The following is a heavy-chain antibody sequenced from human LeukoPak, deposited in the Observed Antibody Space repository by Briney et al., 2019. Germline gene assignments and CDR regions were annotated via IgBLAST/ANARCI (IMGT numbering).Heavy chain of an antibody. D-gene: IGHD3-3*01. CDR1: GGSISSGGYS. Sequence: SQTLSLTCAVSGGSISSGGYSWSWIRQPPGKDLEWIGYIYHSGSAYYNPSLKSRVTISVDRSKNQFSLKLSSVTAADTAVYYCARGADFAYWYFDLWGRGTLVTVSS. CDR3: ARGADFAYWYFDL. V-gene: IGHV4-30-2*01. CDR2: IYHSGSA. J-gene: IGHJ2*01.